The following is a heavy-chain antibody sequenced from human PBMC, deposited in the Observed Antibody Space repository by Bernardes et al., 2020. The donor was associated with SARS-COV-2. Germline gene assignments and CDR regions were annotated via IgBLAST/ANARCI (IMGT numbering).Heavy chain of an antibody. CDR1: GGSISSGGFY. CDR3: ARGGYYFYSDMDV. Sequence: SEPLSLTCTVSGGSISSGGFYWSWVRQHPGKGLEWIGYIYYSGNTYYNPSLKSRVTISMDTSKNQFSLKLSSVTAADTAVYYCARGGYYFYSDMDVWGQGTTVTVSS. J-gene: IGHJ6*02. V-gene: IGHV4-31*03. CDR2: IYYSGNT.